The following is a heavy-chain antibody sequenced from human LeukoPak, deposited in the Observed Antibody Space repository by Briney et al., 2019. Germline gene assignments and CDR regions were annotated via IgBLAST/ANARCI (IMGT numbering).Heavy chain of an antibody. D-gene: IGHD3-9*01. Sequence: GGSLRLSCAASGFTFSSYAMHWVRQAPVKGLEWVAVISAGGDSTYYADSVKGRFTISRDNSKSTLYLQMNSLRAEDTAVYYCARGGRSTYFDWSPDYWGQGTLVTVSS. V-gene: IGHV3-23*01. CDR2: ISAGGDST. CDR3: ARGGRSTYFDWSPDY. J-gene: IGHJ4*02. CDR1: GFTFSSYA.